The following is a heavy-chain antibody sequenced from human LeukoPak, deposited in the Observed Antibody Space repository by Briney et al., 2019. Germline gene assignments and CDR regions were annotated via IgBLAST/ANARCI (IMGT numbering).Heavy chain of an antibody. CDR2: IWYDGINK. J-gene: IGHJ6*02. CDR1: GFTFSTYG. Sequence: GGSLRLSCAASGFTFSTYGIHWVRQAPGKGLERVAVIWYDGINKYYADSVKGRFTISRDTSKNTVYLQMNSLRAEDTAMYYCARAQKFDFWSGYRTYYYYGMDVWGQGTTVTVSS. D-gene: IGHD3-3*01. V-gene: IGHV3-33*08. CDR3: ARAQKFDFWSGYRTYYYYGMDV.